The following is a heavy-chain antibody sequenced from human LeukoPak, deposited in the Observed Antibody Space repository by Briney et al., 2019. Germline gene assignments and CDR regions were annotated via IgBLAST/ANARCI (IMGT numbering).Heavy chain of an antibody. CDR2: IYYSGST. D-gene: IGHD3-22*01. J-gene: IGHJ4*02. CDR3: ASQGYYDSSGYYYIRFDY. CDR1: GGSISSSSYY. Sequence: SETPSLTCTVSGGSISSSSYYWGWIRQPPGKGLEWFGSIYYSGSTYYNPSLKSRVTISVDTSKNQFSLKLSSVTAADTAVYYCASQGYYDSSGYYYIRFDYWGQGTLVTVSS. V-gene: IGHV4-39*01.